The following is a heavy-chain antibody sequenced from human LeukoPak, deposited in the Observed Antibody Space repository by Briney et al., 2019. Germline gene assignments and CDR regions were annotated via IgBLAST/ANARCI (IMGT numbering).Heavy chain of an antibody. D-gene: IGHD1-26*01. V-gene: IGHV3-48*02. CDR1: GFTFSSYS. Sequence: GGSLRLSCAASGFTFSSYSMNWVRQAPGKGLEWVSYISSSSSTIYYADSVKGRFTISRDNAKNSLYLQLNSLRDEDTAVYYCVRGFRVGPSQYYFDYWGQGTLVTVSS. J-gene: IGHJ4*02. CDR3: VRGFRVGPSQYYFDY. CDR2: ISSSSSTI.